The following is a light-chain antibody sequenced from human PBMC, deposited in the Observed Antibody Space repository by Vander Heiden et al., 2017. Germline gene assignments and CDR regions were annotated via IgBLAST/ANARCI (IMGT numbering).Light chain of an antibody. CDR3: QKYNSALWT. J-gene: IGKJ1*01. Sequence: DIQMTKSPSSLSASVGDRVTITCWASQGISNYLAWYQQKPGKVPKLLIYAASTLQSGVPSRFSGSGSGTDFTLTISSLQPEDVATYYCQKYNSALWTFGQGTKVEIK. CDR2: AAS. CDR1: QGISNY. V-gene: IGKV1-27*01.